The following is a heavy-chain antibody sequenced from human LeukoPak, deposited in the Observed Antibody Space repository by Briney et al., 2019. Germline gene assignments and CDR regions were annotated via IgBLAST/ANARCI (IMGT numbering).Heavy chain of an antibody. J-gene: IGHJ3*02. CDR2: ISYDGSNK. CDR1: GFTFSSYG. V-gene: IGHV3-30*18. Sequence: PGRSLRLSCAASGFTFSSYGMHWVRQAPGKGLEWVAVISYDGSNKYYADSVKGRFTISRDNSKNTLYLQMNSLRAEDTAVYYCAKEEGLRYFDWLRGGAFDIWGQGTMVTVSS. D-gene: IGHD3-9*01. CDR3: AKEEGLRYFDWLRGGAFDI.